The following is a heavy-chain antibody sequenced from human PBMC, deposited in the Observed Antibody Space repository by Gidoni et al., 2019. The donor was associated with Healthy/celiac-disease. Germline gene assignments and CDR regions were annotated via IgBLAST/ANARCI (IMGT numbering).Heavy chain of an antibody. D-gene: IGHD3-22*01. CDR2: GSGGST. V-gene: IGHV3-23*01. CDR3: AKDPRRGVMYYYDSILRGPGAWFDP. J-gene: IGHJ5*02. Sequence: GSGGSTYYADSVKGRFTISRDNSKNTLYLQMNSLRAEDTAVYYCAKDPRRGVMYYYDSILRGPGAWFDPWGQGTLVTVSS.